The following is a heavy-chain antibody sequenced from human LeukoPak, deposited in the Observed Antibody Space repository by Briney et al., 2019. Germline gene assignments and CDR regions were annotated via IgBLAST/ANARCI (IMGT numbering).Heavy chain of an antibody. D-gene: IGHD3-9*01. Sequence: PSETPSLTCTVSGGSISSYYWSWIRQPPGKGLEWIGYIYYSGSTNYNPSLKSRVTISVDTSKNQFSLKLSSVTAADTAVYYCARHRPYDILTGYYIMGYFDYWGQGTLVTVSS. CDR1: GGSISSYY. CDR2: IYYSGST. CDR3: ARHRPYDILTGYYIMGYFDY. V-gene: IGHV4-59*08. J-gene: IGHJ4*02.